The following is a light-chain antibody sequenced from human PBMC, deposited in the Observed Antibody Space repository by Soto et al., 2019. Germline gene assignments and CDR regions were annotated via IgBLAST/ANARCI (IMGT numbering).Light chain of an antibody. CDR1: SSDVGGYNY. J-gene: IGLJ1*01. Sequence: QSVLTQPASVSGSPGQSITISCTGTSSDVGGYNYVSWYQQHPGKAPKLMIYEVSNRPSGVSNRFSGSKSGNTASLTISGLQAEEEADYYCSSYTSSIPHVFGTGTKVTVL. CDR2: EVS. V-gene: IGLV2-14*01. CDR3: SSYTSSIPHV.